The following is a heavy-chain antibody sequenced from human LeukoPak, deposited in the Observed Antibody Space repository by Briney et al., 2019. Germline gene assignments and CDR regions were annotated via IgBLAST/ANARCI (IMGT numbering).Heavy chain of an antibody. CDR3: ARSAMYFDWFYWFDP. CDR2: INHSGST. V-gene: IGHV4-34*01. Sequence: SETLSLTCAVYGGSFSGYYWSWIRQPPGKGLEWIGEINHSGSTNYNPSLKSRVTISVDTSKNQFSLKLSSVTAADTAVYYCARSAMYFDWFYWFDPWGQGTLVTVSS. J-gene: IGHJ5*02. CDR1: GGSFSGYY. D-gene: IGHD3-9*01.